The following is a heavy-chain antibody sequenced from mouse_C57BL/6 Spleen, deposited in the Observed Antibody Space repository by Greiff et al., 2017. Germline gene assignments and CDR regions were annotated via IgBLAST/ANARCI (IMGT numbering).Heavy chain of an antibody. J-gene: IGHJ4*01. CDR3: TRGRPYYAMDY. CDR2: IDPETGGT. V-gene: IGHV1-15*01. Sequence: QVQLQQSGAELVRPGASVTLSCKASGYTFTDYEMHWVKQTPVHGLEWIGAIDPETGGTAYNQKFKGKAILTADKSSSTAYMELRSLTSEDSAVYYCTRGRPYYAMDYWGQGTSVTVSS. CDR1: GYTFTDYE.